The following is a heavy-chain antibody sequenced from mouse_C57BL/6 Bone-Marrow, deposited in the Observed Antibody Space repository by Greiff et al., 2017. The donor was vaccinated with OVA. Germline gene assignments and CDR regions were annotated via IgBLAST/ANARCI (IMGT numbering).Heavy chain of an antibody. CDR3: AGRAYYYGSNYFDD. D-gene: IGHD1-1*01. CDR2: IYPGDGDT. CDR1: GYAFSSYW. Sequence: QVQLKESGAELVKPGASVKISCKASGYAFSSYWLNWVKQRPGKGLEWIGQIYPGDGDTNYNGKFKGKATLTADTSSSPAYMQLSSLTSEDSAVKCCAGRAYYYGSNYFDDWGPGTTLTVSS. V-gene: IGHV1-80*01. J-gene: IGHJ2*01.